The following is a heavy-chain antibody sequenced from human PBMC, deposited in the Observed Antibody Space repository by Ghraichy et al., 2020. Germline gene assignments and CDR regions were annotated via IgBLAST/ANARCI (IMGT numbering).Heavy chain of an antibody. Sequence: SETLSLTCTVSGGSIRSQFWSWIRQPPGTGLEWIGYIFYTGKTNYSPSLGGRATISLDTSTNQFSLSLTSVSAAATAVYYCARRGRGYSLYYYGLDVWGPGTTVTVSS. CDR1: GGSIRSQF. CDR2: IFYTGKT. J-gene: IGHJ6*02. D-gene: IGHD5-18*01. CDR3: ARRGRGYSLYYYGLDV. V-gene: IGHV4-59*08.